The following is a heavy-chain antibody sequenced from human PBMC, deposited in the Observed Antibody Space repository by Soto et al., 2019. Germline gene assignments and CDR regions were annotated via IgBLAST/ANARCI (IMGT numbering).Heavy chain of an antibody. Sequence: PGGSLRLSCAASGFSISGYTMHWVRQAPGKGLDRVALVSYDGKNKYYADSVKGRFTISRDNSNNILYLQMNSLRAEDTALYYCVRGVYYDSGGYYLGSLDYWGQGTLVTV. J-gene: IGHJ4*02. CDR3: VRGVYYDSGGYYLGSLDY. D-gene: IGHD3-22*01. CDR1: GFSISGYT. CDR2: VSYDGKNK. V-gene: IGHV3-30*04.